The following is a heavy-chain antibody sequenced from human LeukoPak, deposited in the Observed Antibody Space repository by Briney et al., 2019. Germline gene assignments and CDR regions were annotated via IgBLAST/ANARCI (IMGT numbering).Heavy chain of an antibody. CDR1: GFTFSSYA. J-gene: IGHJ4*02. D-gene: IGHD2-15*01. CDR2: ISYDGSNK. Sequence: GGSLRLSCAASGFTFSSYAMHWVRQAPGKGLEWVAVISYDGSNKYYADSVKGRFTISRDNSKNTLYLQMNSLRAEDTAVYYCARGLAEHYFDYWGQGTLVTVSS. V-gene: IGHV3-30-3*01. CDR3: ARGLAEHYFDY.